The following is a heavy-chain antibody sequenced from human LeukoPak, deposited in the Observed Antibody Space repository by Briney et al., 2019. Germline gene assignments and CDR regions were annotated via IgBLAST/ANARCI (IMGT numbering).Heavy chain of an antibody. V-gene: IGHV4-34*01. Sequence: SETLSLTCAVYGGSFSGYYWSWIRQPPGKGLEWIGEINHSGSTNYNPSLKSRVTISVDTSKNQFSLKLSSVTAADTAVYYCAREAPLPGNGDPNWFDPWGQGTLVTVSS. J-gene: IGHJ5*02. CDR2: INHSGST. CDR3: AREAPLPGNGDPNWFDP. CDR1: GGSFSGYY. D-gene: IGHD4-17*01.